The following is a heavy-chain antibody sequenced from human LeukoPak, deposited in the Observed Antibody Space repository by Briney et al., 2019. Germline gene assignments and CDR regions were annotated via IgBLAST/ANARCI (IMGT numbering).Heavy chain of an antibody. J-gene: IGHJ4*02. CDR3: ARAPLGGDFWSGSYYFDY. CDR1: GGSISIGSYY. Sequence: SETLSLTCTVSGGSISIGSYYWSWIRQPAGKGLEWIGRIYTSGSTNYNPSLKSRVTISVDTSKNQFSLKLSSVTAADTAVYYCARAPLGGDFWSGSYYFDYWGQGTLVTVSS. CDR2: IYTSGST. V-gene: IGHV4-61*02. D-gene: IGHD3-3*01.